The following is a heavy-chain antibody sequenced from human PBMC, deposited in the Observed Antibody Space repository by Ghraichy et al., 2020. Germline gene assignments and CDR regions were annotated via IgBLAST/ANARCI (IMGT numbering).Heavy chain of an antibody. V-gene: IGHV3-21*01. CDR2: ISSSRSYI. Sequence: GGSLRLSCAASGFSFSRYTMNWVRQAPGKGLEWVSSISSSRSYIYYAGSVKGRFTISRDNVKNSLYLQMNSLRAEDTAVYYCARDASLPGYSYGRPLYGMDVWGQGTTVTVSS. CDR3: ARDASLPGYSYGRPLYGMDV. CDR1: GFSFSRYT. J-gene: IGHJ6*02. D-gene: IGHD5-18*01.